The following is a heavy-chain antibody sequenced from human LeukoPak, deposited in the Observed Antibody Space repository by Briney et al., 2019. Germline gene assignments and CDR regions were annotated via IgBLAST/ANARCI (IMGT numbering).Heavy chain of an antibody. V-gene: IGHV1-18*01. Sequence: ASVKVSCKASGGTFSSYAISWVRQAPGQGLEWMGWISAYNGNTNYAQKLQGRVTMTTDTSTSTAYMELRSLRSDDTAVYYCARDSKMIAVALGINVWGQGTTVTVSS. CDR3: ARDSKMIAVALGINV. CDR2: ISAYNGNT. D-gene: IGHD6-19*01. CDR1: GGTFSSYA. J-gene: IGHJ6*02.